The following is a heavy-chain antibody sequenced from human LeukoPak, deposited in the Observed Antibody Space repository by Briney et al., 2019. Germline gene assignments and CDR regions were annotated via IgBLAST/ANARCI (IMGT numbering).Heavy chain of an antibody. Sequence: SETLSLTCAVYGGSFSGYYWSWIRQPPGKGLEWIGEINHSGSTNYNPSLKSRVTISVDTSKNQFSLELSSVTAADTAVYYCARVGYSSSSDWFDPWGQGTLVTVSS. CDR1: GGSFSGYY. J-gene: IGHJ5*02. CDR3: ARVGYSSSSDWFDP. CDR2: INHSGST. D-gene: IGHD6-6*01. V-gene: IGHV4-34*01.